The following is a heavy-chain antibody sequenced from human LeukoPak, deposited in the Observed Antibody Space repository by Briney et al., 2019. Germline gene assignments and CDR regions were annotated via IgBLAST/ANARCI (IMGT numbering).Heavy chain of an antibody. D-gene: IGHD3-10*01. V-gene: IGHV4-61*02. Sequence: SETLSLTCTVSGGSISSGSYYWSWIRQPAGKGLEWIGRIYTSGSTNYNPSLKSRVTISVDTSKNQFSLKLSSVTAADTAVYYCARPITMVRGPPGYWGQGTLVTVSS. CDR3: ARPITMVRGPPGY. J-gene: IGHJ4*02. CDR1: GGSISSGSYY. CDR2: IYTSGST.